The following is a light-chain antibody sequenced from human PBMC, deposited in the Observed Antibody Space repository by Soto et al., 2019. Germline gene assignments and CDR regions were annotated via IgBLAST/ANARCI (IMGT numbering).Light chain of an antibody. Sequence: EVVLTQSPASLSLSPGERATLSCRASRSVSTYLAWYQQKPGQAPRLLIYDASNRATGIPARFSGTGSGTDFTLAISSLEPEDFAVYYCQQRSNWSRTFGQGTRLEIK. J-gene: IGKJ2*02. CDR2: DAS. CDR3: QQRSNWSRT. V-gene: IGKV3-11*01. CDR1: RSVSTY.